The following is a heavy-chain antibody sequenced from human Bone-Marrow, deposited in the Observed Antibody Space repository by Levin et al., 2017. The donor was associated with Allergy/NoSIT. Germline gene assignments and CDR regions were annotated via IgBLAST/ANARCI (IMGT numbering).Heavy chain of an antibody. CDR3: ARATNRWLDYYYGMDV. D-gene: IGHD2-15*01. CDR1: GYNFTGYY. V-gene: IGHV1-2*02. Sequence: ASVKVSCKTSGYNFTGYYIHWVRQAPGQGLEWMGWINPNSGGTYYAQKFKGGVTMTRDTSISTAYLDLSRLRSDDTAVYYGARATNRWLDYYYGMDVWGQGTTVTVSS. CDR2: INPNSGGT. J-gene: IGHJ6*02.